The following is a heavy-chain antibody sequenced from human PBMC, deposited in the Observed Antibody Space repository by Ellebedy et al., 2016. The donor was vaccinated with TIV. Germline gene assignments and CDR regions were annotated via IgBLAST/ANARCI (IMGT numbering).Heavy chain of an antibody. CDR2: IYPGDSDT. CDR1: GHTLSDYW. J-gene: IGHJ5*01. Sequence: GESLKISCYGSGHTLSDYWIGWVRQMPGKGLEWMGIIYPGDSDTRYSPSFQGQVTISADTSISTAYLQWSSLKSSDTAMYYCARLSVEVPAAGSEHWFDPWGRGTLVTVSA. CDR3: ARLSVEVPAAGSEHWFDP. V-gene: IGHV5-51*01. D-gene: IGHD2-2*01.